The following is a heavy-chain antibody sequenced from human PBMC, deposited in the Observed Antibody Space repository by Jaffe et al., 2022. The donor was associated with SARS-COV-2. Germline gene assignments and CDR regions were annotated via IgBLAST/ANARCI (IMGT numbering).Heavy chain of an antibody. CDR2: INPDGSDK. Sequence: EVHLVESGGGLVQPGGSLRVSCATSGFTFGSHWMSWVRQAPGKGLEWVANINPDGSDKYYVDSVKGRFTISRDNAKNSLYLQMDSLRAEDTAVYYCARDPTAGGDYWGQGTLVTVSS. V-gene: IGHV3-7*01. CDR1: GFTFGSHW. D-gene: IGHD6-25*01. J-gene: IGHJ4*02. CDR3: ARDPTAGGDY.